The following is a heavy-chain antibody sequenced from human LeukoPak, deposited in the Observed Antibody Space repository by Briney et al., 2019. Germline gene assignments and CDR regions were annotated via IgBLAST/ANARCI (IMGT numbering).Heavy chain of an antibody. CDR1: GFTASSNY. CDR3: AREGYYYDSSGYYYFDY. D-gene: IGHD3-22*01. J-gene: IGHJ4*02. Sequence: GGSLRLSCAASGFTASSNYMSWVRQAPGKGLEWVSVIYSGGSTYYADSVKGRFTISRHNSKNTLYLQMNSLRAEDTAVYYCAREGYYYDSSGYYYFDYWGQGTLVTVSS. V-gene: IGHV3-53*04. CDR2: IYSGGST.